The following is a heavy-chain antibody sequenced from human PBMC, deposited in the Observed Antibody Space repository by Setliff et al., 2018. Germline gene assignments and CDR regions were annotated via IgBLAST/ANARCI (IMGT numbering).Heavy chain of an antibody. V-gene: IGHV4-39*07. CDR3: ARPYEFGELFSNY. J-gene: IGHJ4*02. CDR1: GGSISSSSYY. D-gene: IGHD3-10*01. CDR2: INHSGST. Sequence: PSETLSLTCTVSGGSISSSSYYWGWIRQPPGKGLEWIGEINHSGSTNYNPSLKSRVTISVDTSKNQFSLKLSSVTAADTAVYYCARPYEFGELFSNYWGQGTLVTVSS.